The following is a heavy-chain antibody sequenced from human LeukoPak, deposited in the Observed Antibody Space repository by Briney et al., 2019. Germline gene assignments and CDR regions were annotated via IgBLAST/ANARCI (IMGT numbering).Heavy chain of an antibody. Sequence: PGGSLRLSCAASGFTVSSNYMNWVRQAPGKGLEWVSYISSSGSTTYYADSVKGRFTISRDNAKNSLYLQMNSLRAEDTAVYYCARESRTWIQLWLLDYWGQGTLVTVSS. V-gene: IGHV3-48*03. D-gene: IGHD5-18*01. CDR2: ISSSGSTT. CDR1: GFTVSSNY. J-gene: IGHJ4*02. CDR3: ARESRTWIQLWLLDY.